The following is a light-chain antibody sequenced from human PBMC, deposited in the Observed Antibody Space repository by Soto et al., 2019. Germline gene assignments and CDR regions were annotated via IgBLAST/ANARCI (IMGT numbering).Light chain of an antibody. Sequence: QSALTQPASVSGSPGQSIAISCTGTSSDVGSYNFFSWYQQYRGKAPKLMIHDVHNRPSGIADRSSCSKSGNTALLIIARLQAEEAADYYCSSFTSMTPYVFGTGTKLTVL. J-gene: IGLJ1*01. CDR2: DVH. CDR3: SSFTSMTPYV. CDR1: SSDVGSYNF. V-gene: IGLV2-14*03.